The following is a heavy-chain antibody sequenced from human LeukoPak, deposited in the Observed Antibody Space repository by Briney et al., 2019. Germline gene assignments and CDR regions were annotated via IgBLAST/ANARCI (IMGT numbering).Heavy chain of an antibody. Sequence: SETLSLTCAVYGGSFSGYYWSWIRQPPGKGLEWIGEINHSGSTNYNPSLKSRVTISVDTSKNQFSLKLSSVTAADTAVYYCASCSRRRCYGDYVCRCFDLWGRGTLVTVSS. CDR3: ASCSRRRCYGDYVCRCFDL. V-gene: IGHV4-34*01. CDR2: INHSGST. CDR1: GGSFSGYY. D-gene: IGHD4-17*01. J-gene: IGHJ2*01.